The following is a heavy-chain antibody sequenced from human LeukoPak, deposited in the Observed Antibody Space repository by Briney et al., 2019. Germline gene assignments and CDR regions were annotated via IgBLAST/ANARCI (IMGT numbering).Heavy chain of an antibody. CDR2: ISSSSSYI. CDR1: GFTFSSYS. CDR3: AKSGYYLYYGMDV. D-gene: IGHD3-3*01. J-gene: IGHJ6*02. V-gene: IGHV3-21*01. Sequence: PGGSLRLSCAASGFTFSSYSMNWVRQAPGKGLEWVSSISSSSSYIYYADSVKGRFTISRDDAKNSLYLQMNSLRAEDTAVYYCAKSGYYLYYGMDVWGQGTTVTVSS.